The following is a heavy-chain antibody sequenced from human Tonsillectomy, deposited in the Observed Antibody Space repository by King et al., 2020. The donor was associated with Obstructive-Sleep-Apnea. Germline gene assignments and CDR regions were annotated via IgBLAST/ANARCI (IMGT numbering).Heavy chain of an antibody. CDR1: GFTFSSYG. V-gene: IGHV3-30*18. CDR2: ISYDGSNK. J-gene: IGHJ3*02. CDR3: AKPQGKWELPRENAFDI. D-gene: IGHD1-26*01. Sequence: VQLVESGGGVVQPGRSLRLSCAASGFTFSSYGMHWVRQAPGKGLEWVAVISYDGSNKYYADSVKGRFTISRDNSKNTLYLQMNSLRAEDTAVYYCAKPQGKWELPRENAFDIWGQGTMVTVSS.